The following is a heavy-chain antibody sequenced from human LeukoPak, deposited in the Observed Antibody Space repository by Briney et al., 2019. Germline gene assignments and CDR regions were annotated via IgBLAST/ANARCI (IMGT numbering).Heavy chain of an antibody. J-gene: IGHJ4*02. D-gene: IGHD2-2*01. CDR2: IYYSGST. V-gene: IGHV4-59*03. CDR3: AKHAEIVVPAAILGPTFDY. CDR1: GGSIGNDY. Sequence: SSETLSLTCTVSGGSIGNDYWSWIRQSPGKGLEWIGYIYYSGSTNYNPSLKSRVTISVDTSKNQFFLKLTSVTAADTAVYYCAKHAEIVVPAAILGPTFDYWGQGTLVTVSS.